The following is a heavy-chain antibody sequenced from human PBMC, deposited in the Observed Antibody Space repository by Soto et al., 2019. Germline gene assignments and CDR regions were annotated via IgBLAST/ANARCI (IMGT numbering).Heavy chain of an antibody. CDR2: IKEDGSEK. J-gene: IGHJ6*02. CDR3: ARGWGYFDSSGFPYLYAMDV. V-gene: IGHV3-7*01. D-gene: IGHD3-22*01. Sequence: GSLRLSFAASGFTSSTYWMSWVRQAPGKGLEWVANIKEDGSEKYYVDSVEGRFTISRDNAKNSLYLQMTSLRAEDTALYYCARGWGYFDSSGFPYLYAMDVWGQGTTVTVSS. CDR1: GFTSSTYW.